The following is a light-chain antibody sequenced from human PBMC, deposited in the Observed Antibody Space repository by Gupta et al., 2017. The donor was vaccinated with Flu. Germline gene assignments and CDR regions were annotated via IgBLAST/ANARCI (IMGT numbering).Light chain of an antibody. V-gene: IGKV3-20*01. CDR2: VAA. J-gene: IGKJ2*02. CDR1: QRLKINY. CDR3: QQYRSKRFCT. Sequence: TLSLCPARRCTVTCRARQRLKINYLVCFEQKQPQPPRLLICVAATRHTGVVDRFGGGGDGRKVTLTIIRREHEDFAGYYFQQYRSKRFCTFGQGTXLDIK.